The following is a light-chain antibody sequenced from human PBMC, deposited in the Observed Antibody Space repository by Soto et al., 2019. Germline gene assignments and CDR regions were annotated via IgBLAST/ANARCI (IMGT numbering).Light chain of an antibody. Sequence: EIVLTQSPATLSLSPVERATLSCRASQSIRNYLAWYQQKPGQAPRLLIYDAYNMATGIQTRFSGIWSGTDFILIISSLEPEDSGVYYCQQRNEWVTLGGGNKVEIK. CDR2: DAY. J-gene: IGKJ4*01. V-gene: IGKV3-11*01. CDR1: QSIRNY. CDR3: QQRNEWVT.